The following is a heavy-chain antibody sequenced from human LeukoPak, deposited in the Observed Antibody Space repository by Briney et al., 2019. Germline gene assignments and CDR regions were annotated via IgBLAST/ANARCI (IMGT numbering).Heavy chain of an antibody. D-gene: IGHD6-13*01. CDR3: ARDGQQLPFDY. Sequence: SETLSLTCAVYGGSFSGYYWSWIRQPPGKGLEWIGEINHSGSTIYNPSLKSRVTISVDTSKNQFSLKLSSVTAADTAVYYCARDGQQLPFDYWGQGTLVTVSS. CDR2: INHSGST. CDR1: GGSFSGYY. V-gene: IGHV4-34*01. J-gene: IGHJ4*02.